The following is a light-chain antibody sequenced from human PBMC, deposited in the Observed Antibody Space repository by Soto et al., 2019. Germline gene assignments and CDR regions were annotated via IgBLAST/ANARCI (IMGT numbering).Light chain of an antibody. CDR2: GAS. CDR3: QQYNNRWT. CDR1: QSVGSN. Sequence: EIVMTQSPATLSVSPGARATLSCRARQSVGSNLAWYQQKPGQAPRLLIYGASTRAAGIQGRFSGSGPGTEFTLTISNLQSADCADNFCQQYNNRWTFGPGTKVE. V-gene: IGKV3-15*01. J-gene: IGKJ1*01.